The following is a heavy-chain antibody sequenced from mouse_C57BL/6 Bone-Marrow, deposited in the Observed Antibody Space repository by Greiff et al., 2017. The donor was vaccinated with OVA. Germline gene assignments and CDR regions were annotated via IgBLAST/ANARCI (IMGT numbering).Heavy chain of an antibody. J-gene: IGHJ1*03. Sequence: EVQLQQSGPGLVKPSQSLSLTCSVTGYSITSGYYWNWIRQFPGNKLEWMGYISYDGSNNYNPSLKNRISITRDTSKNQFFLKLNSVTTEDTATYYCARDRPITTVVATDWYFDVWGTGTTVTVSS. CDR3: ARDRPITTVVATDWYFDV. CDR2: ISYDGSN. D-gene: IGHD1-1*01. V-gene: IGHV3-6*01. CDR1: GYSITSGYY.